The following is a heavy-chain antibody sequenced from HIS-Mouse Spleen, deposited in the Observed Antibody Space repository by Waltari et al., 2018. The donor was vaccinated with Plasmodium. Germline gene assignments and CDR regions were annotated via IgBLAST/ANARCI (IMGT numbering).Heavy chain of an antibody. CDR3: ARDLAAAGHFDY. J-gene: IGHJ4*02. Sequence: QVQLVQSGAEVKKPGASVKVSCKASGYTFTGYYMHWVRQAPGQGLEWIGGINPNSGGTNYAQKFQGRVTMTRETSISTAYMELSRLRSDDTAVYYCARDLAAAGHFDYWGQGTLVTVSS. CDR1: GYTFTGYY. CDR2: INPNSGGT. D-gene: IGHD6-13*01. V-gene: IGHV1-2*02.